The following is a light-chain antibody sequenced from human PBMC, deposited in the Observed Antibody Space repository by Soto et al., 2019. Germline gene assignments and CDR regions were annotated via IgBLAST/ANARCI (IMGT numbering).Light chain of an antibody. CDR2: AAS. CDR3: QQSYSTPRT. V-gene: IGKV1-39*01. Sequence: IQMTQSPSSLSASVGDTVTITCRASQSISTQLNWYQQKPGKAPKVVIYAASNLQGGVPSRFSGSGSGTDFTLTISSLQPEDYASYYCQQSYSTPRTFGQGTKVDIK. J-gene: IGKJ1*01. CDR1: QSISTQ.